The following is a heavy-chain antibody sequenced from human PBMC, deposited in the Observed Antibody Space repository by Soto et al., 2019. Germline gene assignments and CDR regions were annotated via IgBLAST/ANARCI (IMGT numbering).Heavy chain of an antibody. CDR2: ISLGGGST. CDR3: AKTVSIAVVAAPNFDS. V-gene: IGHV3-23*01. CDR1: GFTFSRFD. J-gene: IGHJ4*02. Sequence: PGGSLRLSCAASGFTFSRFDMTWVRQAPGKGLQWVAGISLGGGSTYYTDSVKGRFTISRDNSESTLYLQMNSLRGEDTAVYYCAKTVSIAVVAAPNFDSWGQGTLVTVSS. D-gene: IGHD2-15*01.